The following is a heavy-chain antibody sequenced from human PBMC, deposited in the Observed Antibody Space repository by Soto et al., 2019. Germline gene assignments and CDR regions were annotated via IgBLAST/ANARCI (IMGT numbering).Heavy chain of an antibody. V-gene: IGHV4-39*01. D-gene: IGHD4-17*01. J-gene: IGHJ1*01. CDR1: GGSISRSTYY. CDR3: ARLNDYVEFFQH. CDR2: IYDSGST. Sequence: QLQLQESGPGLVNPSETLSLTCTVSGGSISRSTYYWGWIRQPPGKGLEWIGSIYDSGSTYYNPSPKSRVTISVATSKNKFSLRLYSVTAADTAVYYCARLNDYVEFFQHWGQGTLVTVSS.